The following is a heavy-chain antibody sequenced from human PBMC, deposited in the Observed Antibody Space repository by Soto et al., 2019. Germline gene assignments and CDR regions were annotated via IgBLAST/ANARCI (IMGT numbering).Heavy chain of an antibody. J-gene: IGHJ5*01. CDR2: IYKSATT. CDR3: ARGRYCLTGRCLPNWFDS. D-gene: IGHD2-15*01. CDR1: GDSISTVDYF. V-gene: IGHV4-30-4*01. Sequence: SETLSLTCSVSGDSISTVDYFWAWIRQPPGQALEYIGYIYKSATTYYNPSFESRVAISLDTSKSQFSLNVTSVTAADTAVYFCARGRYCLTGRCLPNWFDSWGPGTLVTVSS.